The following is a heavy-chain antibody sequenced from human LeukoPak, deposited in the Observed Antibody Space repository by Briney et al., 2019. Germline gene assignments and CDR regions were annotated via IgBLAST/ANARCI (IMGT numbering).Heavy chain of an antibody. D-gene: IGHD2-15*01. CDR2: INHSGST. CDR3: ARVGGNGAFDV. Sequence: SETLSLTCAVYGGSFSGYYWSWIRQPPGKGLEWIGEINHSGSTNYNPSLKSRVTISVDTSKNQFSLRLSSLTAADTAVYYCARVGGNGAFDVWGQGTMVTVSS. V-gene: IGHV4-34*01. CDR1: GGSFSGYY. J-gene: IGHJ3*01.